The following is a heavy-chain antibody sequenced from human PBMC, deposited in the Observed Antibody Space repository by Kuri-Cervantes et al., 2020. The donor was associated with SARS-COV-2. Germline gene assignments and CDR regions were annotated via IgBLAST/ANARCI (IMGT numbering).Heavy chain of an antibody. CDR3: ARVPYDILTGYYVSPIDY. V-gene: IGHV3-48*02. D-gene: IGHD3-9*01. Sequence: GESLKISCAASGFTFSSYSMNWVRQAPGKGLEWVSYISSSSSTIYYADSVKGRFTISRDNAKNSLYLQMNSLRDEDTAVYYCARVPYDILTGYYVSPIDYWGQGTLVTVSS. CDR1: GFTFSSYS. CDR2: ISSSSSTI. J-gene: IGHJ4*02.